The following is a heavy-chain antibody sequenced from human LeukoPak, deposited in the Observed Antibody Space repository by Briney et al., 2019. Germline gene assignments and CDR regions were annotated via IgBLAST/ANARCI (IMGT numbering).Heavy chain of an antibody. CDR1: GFTFRNYY. Sequence: GGSLRLSCAASGFTFRNYYMNWIRQAPGKGLEWVSYISSGGNTIYYADSVKGRFTISRDNAKNSLYLQMNSLRAEDTAVYHCARVFLDAFDIWGQGTMVTVSS. CDR2: ISSGGNTI. J-gene: IGHJ3*02. CDR3: ARVFLDAFDI. V-gene: IGHV3-11*01.